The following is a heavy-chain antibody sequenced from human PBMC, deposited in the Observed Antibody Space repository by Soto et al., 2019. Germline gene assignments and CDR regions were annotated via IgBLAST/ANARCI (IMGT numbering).Heavy chain of an antibody. CDR3: AGGVLEWLLRDSSYDYLAV. Sequence: QVQLQESGPGLVKPSETLSLTCTVSGDSISSFYWNWIRQAPGKGLEWIGYIDDTGSTNYNRSLMSQGTLSVDPSNIQYSLKLSSGTAADTAVYWCAGGVLEWLLRDSSYDYLAVWFKGTTVTASS. D-gene: IGHD3-3*01. CDR1: GDSISSFY. J-gene: IGHJ6*04. V-gene: IGHV4-59*01. CDR2: IDDTGST.